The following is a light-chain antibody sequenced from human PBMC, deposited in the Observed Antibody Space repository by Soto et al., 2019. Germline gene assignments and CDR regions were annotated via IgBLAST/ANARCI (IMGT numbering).Light chain of an antibody. CDR1: QSISTY. CDR3: QHYNSYSEA. V-gene: IGKV1-5*03. CDR2: KAS. J-gene: IGKJ1*01. Sequence: IQMTQSPSTLSASVGDIVAITCRASQSISTYLAWYQQKPGKAPKLLIYKASTLKSGVPSRFSGSGSGTEFTLTISSLQPDDFATYYCQHYNSYSEAFGQGTKVDIK.